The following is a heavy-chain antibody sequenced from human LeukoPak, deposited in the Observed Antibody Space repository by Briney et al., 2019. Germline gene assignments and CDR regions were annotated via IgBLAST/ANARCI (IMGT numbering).Heavy chain of an antibody. J-gene: IGHJ4*02. CDR3: AREGSDCSGVSCYSVYYFDY. CDR2: INTSGGRT. D-gene: IGHD2-15*01. CDR1: GYAFTCYY. Sequence: ASVKVSCKAAGYAFTCYYLHWVRQPQGQGLELMGIINTSGGRTSYAQQFLGRVTMTRDTSTSTVYMELSRVRSEDTAVYYCAREGSDCSGVSCYSVYYFDYWGQGTLVSVCS. V-gene: IGHV1-46*01.